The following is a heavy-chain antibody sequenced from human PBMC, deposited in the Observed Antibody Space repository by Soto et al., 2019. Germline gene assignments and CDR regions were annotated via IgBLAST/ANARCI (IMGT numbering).Heavy chain of an antibody. D-gene: IGHD3-10*01. V-gene: IGHV1-69*13. J-gene: IGHJ4*02. Sequence: SVKVSCKASGGTFSSYAISWVRQAPGQGLEWMGGIIPIFGTANYAQKFQGRVTITADESTSTAYMELSSLRSEDTAVYYCARDGSESYRGKYFDYWGQGTLVTVYS. CDR1: GGTFSSYA. CDR3: ARDGSESYRGKYFDY. CDR2: IIPIFGTA.